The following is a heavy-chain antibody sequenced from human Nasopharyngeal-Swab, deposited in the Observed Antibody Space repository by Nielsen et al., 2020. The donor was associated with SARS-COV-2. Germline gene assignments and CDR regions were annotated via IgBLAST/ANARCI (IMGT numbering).Heavy chain of an antibody. J-gene: IGHJ5*02. D-gene: IGHD1-1*01. Sequence: GESLKISCAASGFTFSDHYMSWIRQAPGKGLEWIAYISSSSGLIYYADSVKGRFTISRDNAKNSLYLQMDSLRADDTAVYYCARGRTWFAPWGQGTLVTVSS. V-gene: IGHV3-11*04. CDR1: GFTFSDHY. CDR3: ARGRTWFAP. CDR2: ISSSSGLI.